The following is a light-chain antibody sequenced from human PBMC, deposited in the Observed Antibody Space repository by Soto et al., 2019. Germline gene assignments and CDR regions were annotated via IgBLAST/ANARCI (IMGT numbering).Light chain of an antibody. CDR2: EVN. CDR1: SSDVGGYNY. CDR3: TSYAGGNNV. J-gene: IGLJ1*01. V-gene: IGLV2-8*01. Sequence: QSALTQPPSASWSPGQSVTISCTGTSSDVGGYNYVSWYQQNPGKVPKLMIYEVNKRPSGVPDRFSGSKSGNTASLTVSGLQAEDEADYYCTSYAGGNNVFGTGTKVTVL.